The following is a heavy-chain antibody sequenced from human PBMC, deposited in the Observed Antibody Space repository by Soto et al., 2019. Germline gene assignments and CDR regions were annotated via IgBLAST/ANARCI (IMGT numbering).Heavy chain of an antibody. D-gene: IGHD1-7*01. CDR2: IYYSGST. CDR3: ARNYGHAFDI. CDR1: GGSISSYY. Sequence: SETLCLTCTVSGGSISSYYWSWIRQPPGKGLEWIGYIYYSGSTNYNPSLKSRVTISVDTSKNQFSLKLSSVTAADTAVYYCARNYGHAFDIWGQGTMVTVSS. V-gene: IGHV4-59*01. J-gene: IGHJ3*02.